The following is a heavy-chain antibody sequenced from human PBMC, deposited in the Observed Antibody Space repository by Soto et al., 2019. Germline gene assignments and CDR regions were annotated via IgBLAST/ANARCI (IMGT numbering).Heavy chain of an antibody. CDR3: TTAVSMVRGVFDGMDV. D-gene: IGHD3-10*01. CDR1: GFTFSNAW. J-gene: IGHJ6*02. V-gene: IGHV3-15*07. Sequence: GGSLRLSCAASGFTFSNAWMNWVRQAPGKGLEWVGRIKSKTDGGTTDYAAPVKGRFTISRDDSKNTLYLQMNSLKTEDTAVYYCTTAVSMVRGVFDGMDVWGQGTTVTVSS. CDR2: IKSKTDGGTT.